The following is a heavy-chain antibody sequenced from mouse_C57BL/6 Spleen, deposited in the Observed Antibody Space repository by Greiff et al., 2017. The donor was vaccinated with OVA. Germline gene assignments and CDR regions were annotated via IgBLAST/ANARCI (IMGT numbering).Heavy chain of an antibody. CDR1: GYTFTDYN. CDR3: ARDGYYWFAY. D-gene: IGHD2-3*01. V-gene: IGHV1-22*01. CDR2: INPNNGGT. Sequence: VQLKESGPELVKPGASVKMSCKASGYTFTDYNMHWVKQSHGKSLEWIGYINPNNGGTSYNQKFKGKATLTVNKSSSTAYMELRSLTSEDSAVYYCARDGYYWFAYWGQGTLVTVSA. J-gene: IGHJ3*01.